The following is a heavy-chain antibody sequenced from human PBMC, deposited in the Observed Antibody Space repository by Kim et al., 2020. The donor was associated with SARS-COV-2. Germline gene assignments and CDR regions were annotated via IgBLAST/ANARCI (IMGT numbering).Heavy chain of an antibody. J-gene: IGHJ6*02. CDR1: GYTFTGYY. D-gene: IGHD3-22*01. CDR2: INPNSGGT. Sequence: ASVKVSCKASGYTFTGYYMHWVRQAPGQGLEWMGRINPNSGGTNYAQKFQGRVTMTRDTSISTAYMELSRLRSDDTAVYYCARDSSGYFLYYYYYGMDVWGQGTTVTASS. V-gene: IGHV1-2*06. CDR3: ARDSSGYFLYYYYYGMDV.